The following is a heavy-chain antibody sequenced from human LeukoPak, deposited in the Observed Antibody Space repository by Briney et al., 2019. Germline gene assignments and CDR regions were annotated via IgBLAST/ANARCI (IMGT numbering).Heavy chain of an antibody. Sequence: PGASLKISCKGSGYIFTSYWIGWVRPLPGKGLEWMGIIYPGDYDTRYSPSFQGQVTISADTSVSTAYLQWSSLKASDTAMYYCARLFPPVGSLHPWGQGTLVTVSS. CDR1: GYIFTSYW. D-gene: IGHD1-26*01. J-gene: IGHJ5*02. CDR3: ARLFPPVGSLHP. CDR2: IYPGDYDT. V-gene: IGHV5-51*01.